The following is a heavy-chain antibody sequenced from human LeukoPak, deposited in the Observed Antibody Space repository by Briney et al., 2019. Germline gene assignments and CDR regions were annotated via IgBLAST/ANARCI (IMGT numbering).Heavy chain of an antibody. D-gene: IGHD3-22*01. Sequence: ASVKVSCKASGYTFTSYAMHWVRQAPGQRLEWMGWINAGNGNTKYSQKFQGRVTITRDTSASTAYMELSSLRPEDTAVYYCARTSSGSYYYYYGMDVWGQGTTVTVSS. CDR2: INAGNGNT. CDR1: GYTFTSYA. CDR3: ARTSSGSYYYYYGMDV. V-gene: IGHV1-3*01. J-gene: IGHJ6*02.